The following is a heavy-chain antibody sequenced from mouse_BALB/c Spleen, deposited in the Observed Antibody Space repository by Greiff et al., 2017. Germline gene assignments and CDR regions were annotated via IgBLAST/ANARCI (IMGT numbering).Heavy chain of an antibody. CDR1: GFTFSSFG. Sequence: EVKVVESGGGLVQPGGSRKLSCAASGFTFSSFGMHWVRQAPEKGLEWVAYISSGSSTIYYADTVKGRFTISRDNPKNTLFLQMTSLRSEDTAMYYCARSSYYRYDNYAMDYWGQGTSVTVSS. CDR3: ARSSYYRYDNYAMDY. D-gene: IGHD2-14*01. V-gene: IGHV5-17*02. J-gene: IGHJ4*01. CDR2: ISSGSSTI.